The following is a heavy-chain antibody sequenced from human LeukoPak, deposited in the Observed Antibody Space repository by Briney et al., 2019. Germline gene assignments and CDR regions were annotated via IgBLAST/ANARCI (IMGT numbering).Heavy chain of an antibody. CDR3: ARALPMGWLRYNNPDYYFDY. Sequence: SETLSLTCTVSGGSISSSSYYWGWIRQPPGKGLEWIGSIYYSGSTYYNPSLKSRVTISVDTSKNQFSLKLNSVTAADTAVYYCARALPMGWLRYNNPDYYFDYWGQGTPVTVSS. CDR1: GGSISSSSYY. V-gene: IGHV4-39*07. J-gene: IGHJ4*02. D-gene: IGHD5-12*01. CDR2: IYYSGST.